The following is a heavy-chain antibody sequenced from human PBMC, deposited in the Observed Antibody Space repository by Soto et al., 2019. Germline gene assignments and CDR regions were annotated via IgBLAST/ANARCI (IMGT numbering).Heavy chain of an antibody. CDR3: ARDEEYCSGGSCYSGWFDP. Sequence: PSETLSLTCTVSGGSISSGGYYWSWIRQHPGKGLEWIGYIYYSGSTYYNPSLKSRVTISVDTSKNQFSLKLSSVTAADTAVYYCARDEEYCSGGSCYSGWFDPWGQGTLATVSS. CDR1: GGSISSGGYY. D-gene: IGHD2-15*01. V-gene: IGHV4-31*03. J-gene: IGHJ5*02. CDR2: IYYSGST.